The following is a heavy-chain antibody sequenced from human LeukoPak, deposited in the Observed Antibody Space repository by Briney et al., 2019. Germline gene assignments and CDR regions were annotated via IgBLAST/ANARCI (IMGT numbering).Heavy chain of an antibody. Sequence: SETLSLTCTVSGGSISSYYWSWIRQPAGKGLEWIGRIYTSGSTNYNPSLKSRVTMSIDTSKNLFSLKLSSVTAADTAVYYCPRLTYDFWSGYNTLDYWGQGTLVTVSS. CDR2: IYTSGST. J-gene: IGHJ4*02. V-gene: IGHV4-4*07. CDR1: GGSISSYY. D-gene: IGHD3-3*01. CDR3: PRLTYDFWSGYNTLDY.